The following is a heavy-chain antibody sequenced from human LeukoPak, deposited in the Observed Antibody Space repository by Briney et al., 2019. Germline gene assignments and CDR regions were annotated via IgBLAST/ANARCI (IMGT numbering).Heavy chain of an antibody. V-gene: IGHV3-7*05. CDR3: ARGGDSLGSTRTSFDI. D-gene: IGHD7-27*01. CDR1: GYTLSLYW. Sequence: GGSLRLSCAACGYTLSLYWMRGVRQAPGKGGEWVANIKQVGSDKYYVDSLKGRFTISRDNSNNTLYLQMNSLIAENTPAYYCARGGDSLGSTRTSFDIWGQGTLVTVSS. J-gene: IGHJ3*02. CDR2: IKQVGSDK.